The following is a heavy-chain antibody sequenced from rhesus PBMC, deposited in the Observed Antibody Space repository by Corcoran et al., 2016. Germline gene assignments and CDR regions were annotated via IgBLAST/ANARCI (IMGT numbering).Heavy chain of an antibody. CDR1: GFTSGNSD. J-gene: IGHJ3*01. D-gene: IGHD3-9*01. CDR3: AKDSTRMITVTIYDAFDF. V-gene: IGHV3S43*01. Sequence: EVQLVESGGGLVQPGGSLRLSCAAPGFTSGNSDLIWIRQAPGKGLEWVSYISSGGSIYYSDSVKGRFNISRDNAKNTLYLQMSSLRVEETAVYYCAKDSTRMITVTIYDAFDFWGQGLRVTVSS. CDR2: ISSGGSI.